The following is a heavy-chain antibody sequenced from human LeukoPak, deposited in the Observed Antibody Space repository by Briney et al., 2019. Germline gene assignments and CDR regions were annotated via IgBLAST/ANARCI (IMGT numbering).Heavy chain of an antibody. J-gene: IGHJ5*02. CDR1: GFTFSSYG. CDR3: AISGGGVP. Sequence: GGSLRLSCAASGFTFSSYGMHWVRQAPGKGLEWVAVIWYGGSNKYYADSVKGRFTISRDNSKNTLYLQMNSLRAEDTAVYYCAISGGGVPWGQGTLVTVSS. V-gene: IGHV3-33*08. CDR2: IWYGGSNK. D-gene: IGHD3-16*01.